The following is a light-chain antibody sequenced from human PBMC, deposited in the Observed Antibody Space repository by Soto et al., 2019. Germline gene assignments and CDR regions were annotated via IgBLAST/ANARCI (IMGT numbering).Light chain of an antibody. CDR3: QVRDVWPS. Sequence: IVLTQSPVTLAVSPGESAVLSCRACQSVSTSLAWYQHKPGQAPRLFIYDASKRAPGIPARFTGSGSGAHFTLTISSLEPEDIAVYYCQVRDVWPSFGQGTKV. J-gene: IGKJ1*01. CDR2: DAS. CDR1: QSVSTS. V-gene: IGKV3-11*01.